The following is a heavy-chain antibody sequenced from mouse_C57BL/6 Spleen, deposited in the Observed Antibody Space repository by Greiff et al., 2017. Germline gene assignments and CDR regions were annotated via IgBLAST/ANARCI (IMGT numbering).Heavy chain of an antibody. V-gene: IGHV1-76*01. CDR3: ARESYYYGSAMDY. J-gene: IGHJ4*01. CDR2: IYPGSGNT. CDR1: GYTFTDYY. D-gene: IGHD1-1*01. Sequence: VKLMESGAELVRPGASVKLSCKASGYTFTDYYINWVKQRPGQGLEWIARIYPGSGNTYYNEKFKGKATLTAEKSSSTAYMQLSSLTSEDSAVYFCARESYYYGSAMDYWGQGTSVTVSS.